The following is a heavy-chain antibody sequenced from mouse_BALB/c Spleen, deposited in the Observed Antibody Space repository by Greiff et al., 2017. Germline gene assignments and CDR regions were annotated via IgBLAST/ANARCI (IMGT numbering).Heavy chain of an antibody. D-gene: IGHD3-2*01. Sequence: EVKLQESGGGLVKPGGSLKLSCAASGFTFSSYTMSWVRQTPEKRLEWVATISSGGSYTYYPDSVKGRFTISRDNAKNTLYLQMSSLKSEDTAMYYCTREDSSGYVGYWGQGTTLTVSS. CDR2: ISSGGSYT. CDR3: TREDSSGYVGY. CDR1: GFTFSSYT. J-gene: IGHJ2*01. V-gene: IGHV5-6-4*01.